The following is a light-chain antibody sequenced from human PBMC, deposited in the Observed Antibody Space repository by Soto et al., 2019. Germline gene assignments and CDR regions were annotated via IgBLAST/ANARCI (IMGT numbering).Light chain of an antibody. J-gene: IGKJ5*01. Sequence: EIVLTQSPATLSLSPGERATLSCRASQSVSSYLAWYQQKPGQAPRLLVYGASSRATGISDRFSGSGSGTDFTLIISRLEPEDFAVYYCQHYVSPPITFGQGTRLEI. V-gene: IGKV3-20*01. CDR3: QHYVSPPIT. CDR2: GAS. CDR1: QSVSSY.